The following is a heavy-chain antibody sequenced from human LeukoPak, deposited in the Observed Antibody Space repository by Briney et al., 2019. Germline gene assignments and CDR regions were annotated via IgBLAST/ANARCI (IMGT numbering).Heavy chain of an antibody. CDR3: ARGLGGSSYGSTVDY. D-gene: IGHD3-16*01. J-gene: IGHJ4*02. V-gene: IGHV4-39*07. CDR1: GGSISSSSYY. CDR2: IYYSGST. Sequence: PSETLSLTCTVSGGSISSSSYYWGWIRQPPGKGLEWIGSIYYSGSTNYNPSLKSRVTISVDKSKNQFSLKLNSVTAADTAVYFCARGLGGSSYGSTVDYWGQGILVTVSS.